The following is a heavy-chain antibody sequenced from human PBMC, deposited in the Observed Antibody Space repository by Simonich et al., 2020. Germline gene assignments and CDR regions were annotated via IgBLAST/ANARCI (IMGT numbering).Heavy chain of an antibody. CDR2: MNPNSGNT. D-gene: IGHD2-15*01. V-gene: IGHV1-8*03. Sequence: QVQLVQSGAEVKKPGASVKVSCKASGYTFTSYDINWVRQATGQGVEWMGWMNPNSGNTGYAQKFQGRDTITRNTSISTAYMELRSLRSEETAVYYCAGGRGGMSRGYVYYWGQGTLVTVSS. CDR1: GYTFTSYD. CDR3: AGGRGGMSRGYVYY. J-gene: IGHJ4*02.